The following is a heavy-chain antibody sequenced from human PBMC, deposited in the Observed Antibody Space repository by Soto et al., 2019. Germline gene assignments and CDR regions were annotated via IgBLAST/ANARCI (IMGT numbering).Heavy chain of an antibody. Sequence: EVQLLESGGGLVQPGGSLRLSCAASGFTFSSYAMSWVRQAPGKGLEWVSAISGSGGSTYYADSVKGRFTISRDNSKNSLYLQMNSLRAEDTAVYYCARGRSSSYPSFDFWGQGTLVTVSS. J-gene: IGHJ4*02. D-gene: IGHD2-2*01. CDR3: ARGRSSSYPSFDF. CDR2: ISGSGGST. CDR1: GFTFSSYA. V-gene: IGHV3-23*01.